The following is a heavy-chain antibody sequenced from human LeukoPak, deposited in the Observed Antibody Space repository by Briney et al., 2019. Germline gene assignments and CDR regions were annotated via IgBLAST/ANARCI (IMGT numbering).Heavy chain of an antibody. CDR3: AKYPSGAYDFWSGYYHAEYFQH. V-gene: IGHV3-23*01. Sequence: GGSLRLSCAASGFTFSSYAMSWVRQAPGKALEWVSAISGSGGSTYYADSVKGRFTISRDNSKNTLYLQMNSLRAEDTAVYYCAKYPSGAYDFWSGYYHAEYFQHWGQGTLVTVSS. D-gene: IGHD3-3*01. J-gene: IGHJ1*01. CDR1: GFTFSSYA. CDR2: ISGSGGST.